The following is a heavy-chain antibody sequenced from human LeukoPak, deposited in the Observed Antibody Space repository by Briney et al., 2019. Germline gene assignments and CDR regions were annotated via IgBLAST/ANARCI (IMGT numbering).Heavy chain of an antibody. J-gene: IGHJ3*02. V-gene: IGHV4-59*01. CDR1: GGSISSYY. CDR2: IYYSGST. Sequence: PSETLSLTCTASGGSISSYYWSWIRQPPGKGLEWIGYIYYSGSTNYNPSLKSRVTISVDTSKNQFSLKLSSVTAADTAVYYCARDEGGWLTPGAFDIWGQGTMVTVSS. CDR3: ARDEGGWLTPGAFDI. D-gene: IGHD6-19*01.